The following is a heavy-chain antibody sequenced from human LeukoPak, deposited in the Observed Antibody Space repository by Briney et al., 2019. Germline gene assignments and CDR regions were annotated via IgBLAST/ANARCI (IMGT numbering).Heavy chain of an antibody. CDR1: GFIFSSYV. Sequence: PGGSLRLSCAASGFIFSSYVISWVRQAPGKGLEWVSAISGSGDNTYYAGSVKGRFTITRDNSKNTLYLQMNSLRAEDTAVYYCAREGYCGTTSCYLVNFWGQGTLVTVSS. V-gene: IGHV3-23*01. CDR2: ISGSGDNT. J-gene: IGHJ4*02. D-gene: IGHD2-2*01. CDR3: AREGYCGTTSCYLVNF.